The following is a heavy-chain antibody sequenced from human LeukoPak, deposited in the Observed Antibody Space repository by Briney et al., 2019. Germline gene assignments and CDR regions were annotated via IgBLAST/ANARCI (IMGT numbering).Heavy chain of an antibody. Sequence: PSETLSLTCTVSGGSISSGSYYWGWIRQPPGKGLEWIGTIYHSRSAYYNPSLKSRVTMSVDTSNNQFSLKLSSVTAADTAIYYCARYGQRGYDDSSGRDAFDFWGQGTLVTVSS. D-gene: IGHD3-22*01. CDR3: ARYGQRGYDDSSGRDAFDF. CDR1: GGSISSGSYY. J-gene: IGHJ3*01. V-gene: IGHV4-39*07. CDR2: IYHSRSA.